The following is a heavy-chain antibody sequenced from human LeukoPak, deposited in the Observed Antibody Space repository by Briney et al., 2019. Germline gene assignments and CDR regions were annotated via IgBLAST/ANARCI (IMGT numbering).Heavy chain of an antibody. D-gene: IGHD2-8*01. CDR3: ARLRCTNAVCPPNDAFDI. CDR2: IYPGDSDT. V-gene: IGHV5-51*01. CDR1: GYSFTSYW. J-gene: IGHJ3*02. Sequence: GESLKISCKGSGYSFTSYWIGWVRQMPGKGLEWMGIIYPGDSDTRYSPSFQGQVTISADKSISTAYLQWSSLKASDTAMYYCARLRCTNAVCPPNDAFDIWGQGTMVTVSS.